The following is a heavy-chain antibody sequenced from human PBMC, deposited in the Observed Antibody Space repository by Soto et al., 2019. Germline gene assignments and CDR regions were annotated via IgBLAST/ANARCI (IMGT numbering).Heavy chain of an antibody. CDR2: ISTTSTYT. Sequence: ELQLVESGGGLVEPGGSLRLSCAASGFTFSRYYMNWVRQAPGKGLEWVSSISTTSTYTHYADSLKGRFTISRDNAKKLLYLQMDCLRAEDTAVYYCARDDGLSSTDVKAFDIWGQATKVTVSS. CDR1: GFTFSRYY. J-gene: IGHJ3*02. CDR3: ARDDGLSSTDVKAFDI. V-gene: IGHV3-21*02. D-gene: IGHD2-2*01.